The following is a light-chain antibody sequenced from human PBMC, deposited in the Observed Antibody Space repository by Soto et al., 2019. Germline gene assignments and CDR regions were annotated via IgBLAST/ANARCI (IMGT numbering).Light chain of an antibody. Sequence: DTQMTQSPSTLSASVGDRVTITCRASQSISSWLAWYQQKPGKAPKLLIYKASTLHSGVPSSLSGRGSGTEFTLTISSLQPDDFATYYCQQYDSYPLTFGEGTKVEIK. CDR3: QQYDSYPLT. V-gene: IGKV1-5*03. J-gene: IGKJ4*01. CDR1: QSISSW. CDR2: KAS.